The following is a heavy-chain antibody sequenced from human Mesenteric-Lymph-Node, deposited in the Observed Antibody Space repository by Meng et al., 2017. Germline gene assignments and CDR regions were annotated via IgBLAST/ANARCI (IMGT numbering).Heavy chain of an antibody. CDR3: ASGLHITMVRGVLYYYGMDV. Sequence: SETLSLTCTVSGGSVSSGSYYWSWIRQPPGKGLEWIGYIYYSGNTNYNSSLNSRVTISVDTSKNQFSLKLSSVTAADTAVYYCASGLHITMVRGVLYYYGMDVWGQGTTVTVSS. D-gene: IGHD3-10*01. CDR1: GGSVSSGSYY. V-gene: IGHV4-61*01. J-gene: IGHJ6*02. CDR2: IYYSGNT.